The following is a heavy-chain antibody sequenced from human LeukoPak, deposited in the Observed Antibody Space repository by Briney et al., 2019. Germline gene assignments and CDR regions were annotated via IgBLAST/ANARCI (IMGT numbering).Heavy chain of an antibody. CDR3: ARASGYSSSWFRYFDP. D-gene: IGHD6-13*01. J-gene: IGHJ5*02. Sequence: GKSLILSCAASGFTVISNYMSWVRQAPGKGLEWVSVIYSGGSTYYADSVKGRFTISRDNAKNTVYLQMNSLRAEDTAVYYCARASGYSSSWFRYFDPWGQGTLVTVSS. CDR2: IYSGGST. V-gene: IGHV3-53*01. CDR1: GFTVISNY.